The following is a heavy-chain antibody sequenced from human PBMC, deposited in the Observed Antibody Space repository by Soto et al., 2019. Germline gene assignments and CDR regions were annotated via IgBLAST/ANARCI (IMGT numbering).Heavy chain of an antibody. Sequence: GGSLRLSCAASGFTFSNAWMSWVRQAPGKGLEWVGRIKGEADGGTTDYAAPVKGRITISRDHSKDTLYLKMNSLITEDTAVYYCTTGLSNGYYNFDYWGQGT. CDR2: IKGEADGGTT. V-gene: IGHV3-15*01. J-gene: IGHJ4*02. D-gene: IGHD3-22*01. CDR3: TTGLSNGYYNFDY. CDR1: GFTFSNAW.